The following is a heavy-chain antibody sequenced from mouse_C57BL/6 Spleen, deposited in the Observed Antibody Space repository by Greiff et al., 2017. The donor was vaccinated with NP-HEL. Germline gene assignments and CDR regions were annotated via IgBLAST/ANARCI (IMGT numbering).Heavy chain of an antibody. Sequence: QVQLQQSGAELVRPGTSVKVSCKASGYAFTNYLIEWVKQRPGQGLEWIGVINPGSGGTNYNEKFKGKATLTAYKSSSTAYMQLSSLTSEDSAVYFCARWDGYGAYWGQGTLVTVSA. CDR2: INPGSGGT. V-gene: IGHV1-54*01. J-gene: IGHJ3*01. D-gene: IGHD2-2*01. CDR3: ARWDGYGAY. CDR1: GYAFTNYL.